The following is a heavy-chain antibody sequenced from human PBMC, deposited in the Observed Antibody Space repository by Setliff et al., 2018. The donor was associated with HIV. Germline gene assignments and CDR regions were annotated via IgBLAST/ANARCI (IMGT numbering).Heavy chain of an antibody. CDR3: ARHDHSDNLSYPMDV. CDR1: SDSISSSSSY. V-gene: IGHV4-39*01. CDR2: IYYSGST. D-gene: IGHD3-22*01. J-gene: IGHJ6*03. Sequence: PSETLSLTCTVSSDSISSSSSYWGWIRQPPGKGLEWIGNIYYSGSTYSSPSLKSRLTISVDTSKNQVSLTVTSVTAADTAVYYCARHDHSDNLSYPMDVWGKGTTVTVSS.